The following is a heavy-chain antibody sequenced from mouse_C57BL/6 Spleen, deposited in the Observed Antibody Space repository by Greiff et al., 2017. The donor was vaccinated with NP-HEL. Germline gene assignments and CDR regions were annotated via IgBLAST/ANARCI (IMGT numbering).Heavy chain of an antibody. Sequence: QVQLKQSGAELVRPGTSVKMSCKASGYTFTNYWIGWAKQRPGHGLEWIGDIYPGGGYTNYNEKFKGKATLTADKSSRTAYMQFSSLTSEDSAIYYCAREGGYDYGGYFDVWGTGTTVTVSS. V-gene: IGHV1-63*01. CDR2: IYPGGGYT. CDR3: AREGGYDYGGYFDV. D-gene: IGHD2-4*01. J-gene: IGHJ1*03. CDR1: GYTFTNYW.